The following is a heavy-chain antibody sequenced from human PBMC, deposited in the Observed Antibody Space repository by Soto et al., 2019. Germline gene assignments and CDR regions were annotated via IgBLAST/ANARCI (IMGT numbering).Heavy chain of an antibody. CDR2: INSDGSST. D-gene: IGHD6-13*01. CDR3: ARRIAAAGTVWFGP. J-gene: IGHJ5*02. Sequence: PGGSLRLSCAASGFTFSSYWMHWVRQAPGKGLVWVSRINSDGSSTSYADSVKGRFTISRDNAKNTLYLQMNSLRAEDTAAYYCARRIAAAGTVWFGPWGQGTLVTVSS. CDR1: GFTFSSYW. V-gene: IGHV3-74*01.